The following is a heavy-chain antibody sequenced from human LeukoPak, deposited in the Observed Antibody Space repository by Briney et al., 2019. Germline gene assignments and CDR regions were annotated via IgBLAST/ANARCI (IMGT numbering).Heavy chain of an antibody. V-gene: IGHV1-69*01. Sequence: SVKVSCKASGGTFSSYAISWVRQAPGQGLEWMGGIIPIFGTANYAQKFQGRVTITADESTSTAYMELSSLRSEDTAVYYCARAGYDYVWGSIPYYFDYWGQGTLVAVSS. CDR1: GGTFSSYA. D-gene: IGHD3-16*01. CDR2: IIPIFGTA. CDR3: ARAGYDYVWGSIPYYFDY. J-gene: IGHJ4*02.